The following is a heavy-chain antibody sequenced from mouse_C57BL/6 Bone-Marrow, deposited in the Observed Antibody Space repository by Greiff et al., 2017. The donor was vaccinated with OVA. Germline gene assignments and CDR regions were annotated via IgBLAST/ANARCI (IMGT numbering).Heavy chain of an antibody. J-gene: IGHJ3*01. D-gene: IGHD1-1*01. Sequence: VKLQQPGAELVKPGASVKMSCKASGYTFTSYWITWVKQRPGQGLEWIGDIYPGSGSTNYNEKFKSKATLTVDTSSSTAYMQLSSLTSEDSAVYYCARWGYGSSPLAYWGQGTLVTVSA. V-gene: IGHV1-55*01. CDR2: IYPGSGST. CDR3: ARWGYGSSPLAY. CDR1: GYTFTSYW.